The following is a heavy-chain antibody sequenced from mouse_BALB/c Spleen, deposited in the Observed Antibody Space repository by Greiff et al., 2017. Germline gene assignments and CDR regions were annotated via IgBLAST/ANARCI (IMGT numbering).Heavy chain of an antibody. CDR1: GFTFSSYA. J-gene: IGHJ1*01. Sequence: DVMLVESGGGLVKPGGSLKLSCAASGFTFSSYAMSWVRQSPEKRLEWVAEISSVGSYTYYPDTVTGRITISRDNATNTLYLGMSSLRSEDTAMYYCVREITGTEWYFEVGGAGTTGTVSS. V-gene: IGHV5-9-4*01. CDR3: VREITGTEWYFEV. CDR2: ISSVGSYT. D-gene: IGHD4-1*01.